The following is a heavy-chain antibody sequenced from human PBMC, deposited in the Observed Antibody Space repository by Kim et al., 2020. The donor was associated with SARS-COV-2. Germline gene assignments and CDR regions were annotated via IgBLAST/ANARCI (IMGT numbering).Heavy chain of an antibody. J-gene: IGHJ4*02. V-gene: IGHV3-7*03. CDR2: LKEDGSEK. CDR3: ARGRRSGYYTDFFDF. CDR1: GFEFSAYW. D-gene: IGHD3-3*01. Sequence: GGSLRLSCAASGFEFSAYWMTWVRQAPGKGLEWVAILKEDGSEKFFVDSVKGRFTISRDNAKRSVFLQMNSLRVEDTAVYFCARGRRSGYYTDFFDFWGQGTLVTVSS.